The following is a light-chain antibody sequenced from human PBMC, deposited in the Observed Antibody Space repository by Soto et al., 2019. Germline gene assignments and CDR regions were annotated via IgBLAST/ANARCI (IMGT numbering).Light chain of an antibody. CDR3: KQYKEWPPFT. CDR1: QSVSNN. CDR2: GAS. V-gene: IGKV3-15*01. Sequence: EIVMTQSPATLSVSPLETANLSCSSSQSVSNNVAWYQQKPGQAPRLLILGASTRATGIPARFSGSGSGTEFTLSISSLQSEDFAVYYCKQYKEWPPFTFGQGTRLEN. J-gene: IGKJ5*01.